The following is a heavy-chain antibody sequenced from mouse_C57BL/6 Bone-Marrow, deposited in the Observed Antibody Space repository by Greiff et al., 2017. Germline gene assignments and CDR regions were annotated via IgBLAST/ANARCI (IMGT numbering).Heavy chain of an antibody. V-gene: IGHV1-50*01. D-gene: IGHD1-1*01. CDR3: VRFCYYYGSGFAY. J-gene: IGHJ3*01. Sequence: VQLQQPGAELVKPGASVKLSCKASGYTFTSYWMQWVKQRPGQGLEWIGEIDPSDSYTNYNPKFKGKATLTVDTSSSTAYMQLSSLTSEDSAVYYCVRFCYYYGSGFAYWGQGTLVTVSA. CDR2: IDPSDSYT. CDR1: GYTFTSYW.